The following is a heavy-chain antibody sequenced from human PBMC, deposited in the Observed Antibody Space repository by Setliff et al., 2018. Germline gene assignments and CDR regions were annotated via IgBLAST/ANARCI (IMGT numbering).Heavy chain of an antibody. CDR3: ARMSGFQYMDV. D-gene: IGHD3-3*01. CDR1: GDSVNSYPYY. CDR2: IYYTGIT. J-gene: IGHJ6*03. Sequence: SETLSLTCTVSGDSVNSYPYYWGWIRQPPGKGLEWIGNIYYTGITYYNPSLKSRVTISVDTSKNHFSLKLTSVTAADTAAYYCARMSGFQYMDVWGKGTPVTVSS. V-gene: IGHV4-39*07.